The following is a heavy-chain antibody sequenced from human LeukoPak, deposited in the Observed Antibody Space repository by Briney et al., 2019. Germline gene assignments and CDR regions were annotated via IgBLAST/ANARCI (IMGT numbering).Heavy chain of an antibody. J-gene: IGHJ5*02. CDR2: ISSSSSYI. V-gene: IGHV3-21*01. Sequence: SGGSLRLSCAASGFTFSSYSMNWVRQAPGKGLEWVSSISSSSSYIYYADSVKGRFTISRDNAKNSLYLQMNSLRAEDTAVYYCARDLREQWPIPAWFDPWGQGTLVTVSS. D-gene: IGHD6-19*01. CDR3: ARDLREQWPIPAWFDP. CDR1: GFTFSSYS.